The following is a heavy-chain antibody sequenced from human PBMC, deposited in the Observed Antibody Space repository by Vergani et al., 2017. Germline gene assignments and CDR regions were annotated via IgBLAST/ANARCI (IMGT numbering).Heavy chain of an antibody. CDR2: INPSGGHT. CDR1: GYTFSNYY. CDR3: ARGNYVILTGYRF. V-gene: IGHV1-46*03. Sequence: QVPVVQSGAEVKKSGASVKVSCKTSGYTFSNYYMHSVRQAPGQGLEWMGIINPSGGHTNYAQQFPGRVTMTRDTSTSTVYMELSSLRSEDTAIYYCARGNYVILTGYRFWGQGTLVTVSA. D-gene: IGHD3-9*01. J-gene: IGHJ1*01.